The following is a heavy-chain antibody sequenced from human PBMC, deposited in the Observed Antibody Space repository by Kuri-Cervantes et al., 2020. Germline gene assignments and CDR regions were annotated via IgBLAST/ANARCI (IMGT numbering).Heavy chain of an antibody. CDR3: ARDRDWYFDL. D-gene: IGHD3-10*01. CDR2: ISSGSSTI. V-gene: IGHV3-48*01. J-gene: IGHJ2*01. CDR1: GFTFSSYS. Sequence: GESLKISCAASGFTFSSYSMNWVRQAPGKGLEWVSYISSGSSTIYYADSVKGRFTISRDNAKNSLYLQMNSLRAEDTAVYYCARDRDWYFDLWGRGTLVAVSS.